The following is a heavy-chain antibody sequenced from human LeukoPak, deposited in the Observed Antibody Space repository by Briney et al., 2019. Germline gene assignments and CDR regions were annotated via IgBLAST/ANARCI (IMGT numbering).Heavy chain of an antibody. Sequence: SETLSLTCTVSGGSISSGDYYWSWIRQPPGKGLEWIGYIYYSGSTYYNPSLKSRVTISVDTSKNQFSLKLSSVTAADTAVYYCARGGGDGWYFVLWGRGPLVTVSS. D-gene: IGHD2-21*02. CDR1: GGSISSGDYY. CDR2: IYYSGST. CDR3: ARGGGDGWYFVL. V-gene: IGHV4-30-4*08. J-gene: IGHJ2*01.